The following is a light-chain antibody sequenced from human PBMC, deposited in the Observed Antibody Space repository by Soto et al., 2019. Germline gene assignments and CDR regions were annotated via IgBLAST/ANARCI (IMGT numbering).Light chain of an antibody. CDR2: AAS. Sequence: IPLTQAPSSLSASVGDRVTITCRASQGISSDLAWYQQKPGKAPKLLIYAASTLQSGVPSRFSGSGSGTDFPLTISSLQTEDFATYYCHQLNSYPYTFGQGTKLEIK. CDR3: HQLNSYPYT. J-gene: IGKJ2*01. CDR1: QGISSD. V-gene: IGKV1-9*01.